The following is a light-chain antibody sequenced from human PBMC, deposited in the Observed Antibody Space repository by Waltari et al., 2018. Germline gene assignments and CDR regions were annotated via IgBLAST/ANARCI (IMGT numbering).Light chain of an antibody. CDR1: TSDVGNYNF. V-gene: IGLV2-11*01. CDR3: CSYLVKSGFVF. Sequence: QSALTQPRSVSGSPGQSVTISCTGSTSDVGNYNFVSWYQHHPDKAPKLVIYDVTKRPSGVPDRFSGSKSGPTASLIVSGIQAEDEADYYCCSYLVKSGFVFFGGGTRLTVL. J-gene: IGLJ2*01. CDR2: DVT.